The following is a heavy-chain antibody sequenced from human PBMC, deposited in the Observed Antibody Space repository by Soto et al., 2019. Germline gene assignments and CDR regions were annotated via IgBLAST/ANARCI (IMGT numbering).Heavy chain of an antibody. CDR3: AKDRFVVVRYSRTINWFDP. V-gene: IGHV3-30*18. J-gene: IGHJ5*02. CDR1: GFTFSSYG. D-gene: IGHD2-15*01. CDR2: ISYDGSNK. Sequence: ESGGGVVQPGRSLRLSCAASGFTFSSYGMHWVRQAPGKGLEWVAVISYDGSNKYYADSVKGRFTISRDNSKNTLYLQMNSLRAEDTAVYYCAKDRFVVVRYSRTINWFDPWGQGTPVTVSS.